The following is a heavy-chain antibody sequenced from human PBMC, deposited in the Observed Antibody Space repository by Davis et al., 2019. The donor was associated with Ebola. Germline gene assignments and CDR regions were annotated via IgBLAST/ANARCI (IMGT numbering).Heavy chain of an antibody. J-gene: IGHJ4*02. Sequence: ASVTVSCKASGYTFTGHYTYRGRQAPGQGLEWKGRINPNSGGTNYAKKFQGRVTMTRDTSISTAYMELSRLRSDDTAVYYCAREGFYGDYPYYWGQGTLVTVSS. CDR2: INPNSGGT. CDR1: GYTFTGHY. CDR3: AREGFYGDYPYY. V-gene: IGHV1-2*06. D-gene: IGHD4-17*01.